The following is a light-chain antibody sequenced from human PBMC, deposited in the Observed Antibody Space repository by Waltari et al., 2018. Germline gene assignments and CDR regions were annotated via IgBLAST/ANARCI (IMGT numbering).Light chain of an antibody. V-gene: IGLV2-14*03. CDR2: DVT. CDR1: SNDIGGYNS. J-gene: IGLJ2*01. CDR3: SSYTSTNTLLV. Sequence: QSALTQPASVSGSPGQSITISCTGRSNDIGGYNSVSWYQQHPGKAPKLIIYDVTKRPSGVSNRFPGSKSGNTASLIMSGLQAEDEADYYCSSYTSTNTLLVCGGGTKLTVL.